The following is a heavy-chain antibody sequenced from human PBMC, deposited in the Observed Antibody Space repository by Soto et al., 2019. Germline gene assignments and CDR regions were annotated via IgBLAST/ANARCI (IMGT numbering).Heavy chain of an antibody. D-gene: IGHD4-17*01. CDR3: ARTDYGDYLPY. CDR1: GGSFSGYY. V-gene: IGHV4-34*01. Sequence: QVQLQQWGAGLLKPSETLSLTCAVYGGSFSGYYWSWIRQPPGKGLDWIGEVNDSGSTNYNPSLKSRVTISVDTSKNQFSLKLNSVTAADTAVYYCARTDYGDYLPYWGHGNLVTVSS. J-gene: IGHJ4*01. CDR2: VNDSGST.